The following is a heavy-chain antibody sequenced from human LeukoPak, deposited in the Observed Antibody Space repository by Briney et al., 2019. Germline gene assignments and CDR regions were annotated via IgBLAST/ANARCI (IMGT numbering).Heavy chain of an antibody. D-gene: IGHD2-21*01. Sequence: PSETLSLTCTVSGGSISRGDYYWTWIRQPPGKGLEWIGYIYYSGSTNYNPSLKSRVTISVDTSKNQFSLKLASVNTAVYYCARELWGDYYGMDVWGQGTTVTVSS. J-gene: IGHJ6*02. CDR1: GGSISRGDYY. V-gene: IGHV4-61*08. CDR3: ARELWGDYYGMDV. CDR2: IYYSGST.